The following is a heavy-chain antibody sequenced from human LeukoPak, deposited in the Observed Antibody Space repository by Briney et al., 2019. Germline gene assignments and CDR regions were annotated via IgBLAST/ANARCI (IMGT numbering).Heavy chain of an antibody. V-gene: IGHV1-18*01. D-gene: IGHD5-12*01. J-gene: IGHJ3*02. CDR3: ARDMRRQWLRLDTPDAFDI. Sequence: ASVKVSCKASGYSFTRYGISWVRQAPGQGLEWMGWISAYNGNTNYAQKLQGRVTMTTDTSTSTAYMELRSLRSDDTAVYYCARDMRRQWLRLDTPDAFDIWGQGTMVTVSS. CDR2: ISAYNGNT. CDR1: GYSFTRYG.